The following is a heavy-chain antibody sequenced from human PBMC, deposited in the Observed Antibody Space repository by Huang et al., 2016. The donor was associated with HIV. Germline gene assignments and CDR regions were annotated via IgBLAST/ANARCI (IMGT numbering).Heavy chain of an antibody. CDR3: ARGGELLWFGEPGGWFDP. V-gene: IGHV4-4*07. CDR1: GGSIRSYC. Sequence: QVQLQESGPGLVKPSETLSLTCTVSGGSIRSYCWSWIRPPAGKGLEWIGRIYTGGSTNYNPSLKSRVTMSVDTSKNQFSLKLSSVTAADTAVYYCARGGELLWFGEPGGWFDPWGQGTLVTVSS. CDR2: IYTGGST. J-gene: IGHJ5*02. D-gene: IGHD3-10*01.